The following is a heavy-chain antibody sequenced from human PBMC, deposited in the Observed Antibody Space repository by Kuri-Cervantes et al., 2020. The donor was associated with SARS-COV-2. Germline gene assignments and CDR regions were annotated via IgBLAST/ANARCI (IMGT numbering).Heavy chain of an antibody. V-gene: IGHV3-23*01. CDR3: AKSSTITIFGVVIIPEYFQH. CDR2: ISGSGGST. D-gene: IGHD3-3*01. CDR1: GFTFSSYA. Sequence: GGSLRLSCAASGFTFSSYAMHWVRQAPGKGLEYVSAISGSGGSTYYADSVKGRFTISRDNSMNTLYLQMNSLRAEDTAVYYCAKSSTITIFGVVIIPEYFQHWGQGTLVTVSS. J-gene: IGHJ1*01.